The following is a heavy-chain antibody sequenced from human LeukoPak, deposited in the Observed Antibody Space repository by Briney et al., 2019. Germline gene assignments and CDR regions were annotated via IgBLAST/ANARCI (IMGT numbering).Heavy chain of an antibody. D-gene: IGHD4-17*01. J-gene: IGHJ4*02. CDR1: GFTFSSYS. CDR2: ISSSGSTI. V-gene: IGHV3-48*04. Sequence: GGSLRLSCAASGFTFSSYSMNWVRQAPGKGLEWVSYISSSGSTIYYADSVKGRFTISRDNAKNSLYLQMNSLRAEDTAVYYCARGTTTVTTYFDYWGQGTLVTVSS. CDR3: ARGTTTVTTYFDY.